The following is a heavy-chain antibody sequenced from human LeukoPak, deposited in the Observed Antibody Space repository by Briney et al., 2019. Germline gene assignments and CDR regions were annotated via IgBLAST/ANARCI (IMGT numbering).Heavy chain of an antibody. CDR2: INPNSSGT. CDR3: SASGSYYNGPSGLDY. J-gene: IGHJ4*02. D-gene: IGHD3-10*01. V-gene: IGHV1-2*02. CDR1: GYTFTGYY. Sequence: GASVKVSCKAFGYTFTGYYMHWVRQAPGQGLEWMGWINPNSSGTNYAQKFQGRVTLTRDTSISTAYMEVSRLRSDDTAVYYCSASGSYYNGPSGLDYWGQGTLVTVSS.